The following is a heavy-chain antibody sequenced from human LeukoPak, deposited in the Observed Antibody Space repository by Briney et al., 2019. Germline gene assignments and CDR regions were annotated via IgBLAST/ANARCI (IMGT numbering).Heavy chain of an antibody. CDR3: AKDRGGTGNAYYFDS. Sequence: GGSLSLSGAASGFTFSTYAMSWVRQAPGQGLEWVSAITGTGAGYSTYYADSVKGRFTISRDNSKNTQYLQMNSLGAEDTAVYYCAKDRGGTGNAYYFDSWGQGTLVTVSS. V-gene: IGHV3-23*01. D-gene: IGHD7-27*01. J-gene: IGHJ4*02. CDR1: GFTFSTYA. CDR2: ITGTGAGYST.